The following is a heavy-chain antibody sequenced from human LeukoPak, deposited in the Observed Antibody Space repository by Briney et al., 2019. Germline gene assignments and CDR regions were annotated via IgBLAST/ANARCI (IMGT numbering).Heavy chain of an antibody. CDR2: IYYSGST. CDR1: GGSISSSSHY. J-gene: IGHJ4*02. V-gene: IGHV4-61*01. D-gene: IGHD2-15*01. Sequence: SETLSLTCTVSGGSISSSSHYWSWIRQPPGKELEWIGYIYYSGSTNYNPSLKSRVTISVDTSKTQFSLKLSSVTAADTAVYYCAGYSVYEYYFDYWGQGTLVTVSS. CDR3: AGYSVYEYYFDY.